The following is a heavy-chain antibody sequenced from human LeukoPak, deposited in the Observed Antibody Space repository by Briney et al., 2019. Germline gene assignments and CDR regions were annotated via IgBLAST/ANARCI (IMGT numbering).Heavy chain of an antibody. CDR3: AKGPGNYDILTGYLFDY. V-gene: IGHV3-23*01. CDR2: ISGSGGST. D-gene: IGHD3-9*01. CDR1: GFTFSSYA. J-gene: IGHJ4*02. Sequence: GGSLRLSCAASGFTFSSYAMSWVRQAPGKGLECVSAISGSGGSTYYADSVKGRFTISRDNSKNTLYLQMNSLRAEDTAVYYCAKGPGNYDILTGYLFDYWGQGTLVTVSS.